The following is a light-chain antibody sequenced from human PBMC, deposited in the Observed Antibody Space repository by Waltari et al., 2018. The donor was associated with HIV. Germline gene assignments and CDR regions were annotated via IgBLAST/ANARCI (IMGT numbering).Light chain of an antibody. CDR2: GAS. CDR3: QQYDKSPLT. J-gene: IGKJ4*01. Sequence: VLTQSPGSPSLSPGERATLSCRASQGVTNNYLAWYQQKPGQAPRLLIYGASYRATGIPDRFSGSGSGTDFTLTISRLESEDFAVYYCQQYDKSPLTFGGGTKLEI. V-gene: IGKV3-20*01. CDR1: QGVTNNY.